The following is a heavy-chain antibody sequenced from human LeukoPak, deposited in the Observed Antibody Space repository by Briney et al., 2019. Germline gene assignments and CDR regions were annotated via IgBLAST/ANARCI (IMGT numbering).Heavy chain of an antibody. J-gene: IGHJ4*02. CDR1: GFTLSSYA. CDR2: ISGSADNT. D-gene: IGHD1-26*01. V-gene: IGHV3-23*01. CDR3: ARDVGAVDY. Sequence: GGSLRLSCTASGFTLSSYAMSWVRQAPGEGLEWVSTISGSADNTNYAEAVKGRFTISRDNAKNSLYLQMNSLRDEDTAVYYCARDVGAVDYWGQGTLVTVSS.